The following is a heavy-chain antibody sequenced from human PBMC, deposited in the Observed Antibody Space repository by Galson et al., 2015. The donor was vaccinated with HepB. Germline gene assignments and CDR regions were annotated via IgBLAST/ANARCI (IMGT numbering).Heavy chain of an antibody. J-gene: IGHJ5*02. D-gene: IGHD2-2*01. CDR3: ARVPGIKVVPAATNWFDP. CDR2: INPNSGGT. Sequence: SVKVSCKASGYTFTGYYMHWVRQAPGQGLEWMGWINPNSGGTNYAQKFQGRVTMTRDTSISTAYMELSRLRSDDTAVYYCARVPGIKVVPAATNWFDPWGQGTLVTVSS. V-gene: IGHV1-2*02. CDR1: GYTFTGYY.